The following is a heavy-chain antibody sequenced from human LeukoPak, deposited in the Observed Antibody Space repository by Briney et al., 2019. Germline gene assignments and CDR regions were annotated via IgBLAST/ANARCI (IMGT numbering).Heavy chain of an antibody. D-gene: IGHD3-9*01. J-gene: IGHJ4*02. Sequence: PGRSLRLSCAASGFTFSSYAMHWVRQAPGKGLEWVAVISYDGSNKYYADSVKGRFTISRDNSKNTLYLQMNGLRAEDTAVYYCAREGMYYDILTGYPLWEYWGQGTLVTVSS. CDR1: GFTFSSYA. V-gene: IGHV3-30-3*01. CDR2: ISYDGSNK. CDR3: AREGMYYDILTGYPLWEY.